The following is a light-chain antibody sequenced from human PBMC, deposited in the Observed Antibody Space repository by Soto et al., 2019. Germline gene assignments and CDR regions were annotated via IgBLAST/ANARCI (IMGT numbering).Light chain of an antibody. V-gene: IGKV2-30*01. CDR3: MQETYWPWT. CDR2: KVS. CDR1: QSLVYSDGNTY. Sequence: DAVLTQSPVSLPVALGQPASISCRSSQSLVYSDGNTYLNWFQQRPGQSPRSLIYKVSNRDSGGPDRFSGGASGTDFTLNISRVEAEDVGVYYCMQETYWPWTLGQGTKVDIK. J-gene: IGKJ1*01.